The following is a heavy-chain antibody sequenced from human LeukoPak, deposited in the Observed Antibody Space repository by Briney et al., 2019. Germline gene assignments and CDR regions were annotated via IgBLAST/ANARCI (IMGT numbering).Heavy chain of an antibody. CDR2: ISGSGGST. CDR3: AKFYPPEYGEGIPD. D-gene: IGHD4-17*01. CDR1: GFTFSSYA. Sequence: GGSLGLSCAASGFTFSSYAMSWVRQAPGKGLEWVSAISGSGGSTYYADSVKGRFTISRDNSKNTLYLQMNNLRAEDTAVYYCAKFYPPEYGEGIPDWGQGTLVTVSS. J-gene: IGHJ4*02. V-gene: IGHV3-23*01.